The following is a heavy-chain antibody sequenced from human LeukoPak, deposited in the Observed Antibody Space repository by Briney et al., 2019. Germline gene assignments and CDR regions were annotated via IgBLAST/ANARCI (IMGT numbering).Heavy chain of an antibody. CDR2: INPGGGST. Sequence: GGSLRLSCAASGFTFSSYAMSWVRQAPGKGLEWVSAINPGGGSTYYADSVKGRFTISRDNSKNTLYLQMNSLRAEDTAVYYCAKAGGNSFFDYWGQGTLVTVSS. V-gene: IGHV3-23*01. CDR1: GFTFSSYA. CDR3: AKAGGNSFFDY. D-gene: IGHD1-7*01. J-gene: IGHJ4*02.